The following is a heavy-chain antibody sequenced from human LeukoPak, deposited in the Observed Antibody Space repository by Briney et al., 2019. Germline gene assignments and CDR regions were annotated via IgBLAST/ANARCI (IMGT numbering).Heavy chain of an antibody. V-gene: IGHV1-2*02. J-gene: IGHJ6*02. CDR2: INPNSGGT. Sequence: GASVKVSCKASGYTFTGYYMHWVRQAPGQGLEGMGWINPNSGGTNYAQKFQGRVTMTRDTSISTAYMELRRLRSDDTAVYYCASQDRDYYYYGMDVWGQGTTVTVSS. D-gene: IGHD2-15*01. CDR1: GYTFTGYY. CDR3: ASQDRDYYYYGMDV.